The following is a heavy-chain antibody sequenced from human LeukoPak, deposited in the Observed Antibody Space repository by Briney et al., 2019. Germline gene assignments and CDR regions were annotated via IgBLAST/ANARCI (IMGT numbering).Heavy chain of an antibody. V-gene: IGHV3-20*04. CDR1: GFTFDNYG. CDR3: ARARIVGATLYFDY. Sequence: TGGSLRLSCAASGFTFDNYGMSWVRQAPGKGLEWVSGINWNGGSTGYADSVKGRFTISRDNAKNSLYLQMNSLRAEDTAVYYCARARIVGATLYFDYWGQGTLVTVSS. D-gene: IGHD1-26*01. J-gene: IGHJ4*02. CDR2: INWNGGST.